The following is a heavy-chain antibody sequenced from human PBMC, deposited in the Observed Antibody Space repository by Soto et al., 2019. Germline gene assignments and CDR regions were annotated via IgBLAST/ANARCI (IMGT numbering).Heavy chain of an antibody. J-gene: IGHJ3*02. CDR3: VSPVAATGEFDI. D-gene: IGHD2-15*01. Sequence: SETLSLTCTVSGGSISSGGYYWSWIRQHPGKGLEWIGYIYYSGSTCYNPSLKSRVTISVDTSKNQFSLRLSSVTAADTAVYSCVSPVAATGEFDIWGQGTMVTV. CDR1: GGSISSGGYY. CDR2: IYYSGST. V-gene: IGHV4-31*03.